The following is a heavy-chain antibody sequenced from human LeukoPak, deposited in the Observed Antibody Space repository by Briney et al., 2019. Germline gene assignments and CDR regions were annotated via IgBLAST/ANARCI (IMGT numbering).Heavy chain of an antibody. CDR2: INGNGGTT. V-gene: IGHV1-46*01. Sequence: GASVKVSCKASGYDFINYYMHRVRQAPGQGLEWMGIINGNGGTTTYAQKFQGRVSMTRDTSTSTGYMELTSLRSEDTAVYYCAREIPQGMDVWGQGTTVTVSS. J-gene: IGHJ6*02. CDR1: GYDFINYY. CDR3: AREIPQGMDV.